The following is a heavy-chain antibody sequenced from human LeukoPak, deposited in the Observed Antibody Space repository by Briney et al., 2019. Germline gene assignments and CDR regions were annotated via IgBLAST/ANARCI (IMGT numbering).Heavy chain of an antibody. CDR1: GFTFSSYW. Sequence: GGSLRLSCAASGFTFSSYWMSWVRQAPGKGLEWVANIKQDGSGKYYVDSVKGRFTISRDNAKNSLYLQMNSLRAEDTAVYYCARFTRGYSYGYNYWGQGTLVTVSS. CDR3: ARFTRGYSYGYNY. V-gene: IGHV3-7*01. D-gene: IGHD5-18*01. J-gene: IGHJ4*02. CDR2: IKQDGSGK.